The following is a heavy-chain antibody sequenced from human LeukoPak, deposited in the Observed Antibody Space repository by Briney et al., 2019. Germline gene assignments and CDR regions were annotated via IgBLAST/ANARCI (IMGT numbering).Heavy chain of an antibody. CDR3: ARGVFLDY. J-gene: IGHJ4*02. Sequence: PSETLSLTCTVSGGSTSSYYWSWIRQPPGKGLEWIGYIYYSGSTNYNPSLKSRVTISVDTSKNQFSLKLSSVTAADTAVYYCARGVFLDYWGQGTLVTVSS. CDR2: IYYSGST. CDR1: GGSTSSYY. V-gene: IGHV4-59*01.